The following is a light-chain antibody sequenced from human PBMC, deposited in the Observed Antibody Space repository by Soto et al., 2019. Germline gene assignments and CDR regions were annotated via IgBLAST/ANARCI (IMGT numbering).Light chain of an antibody. Sequence: EVVLTQSPAILSLSPGERATLSCRASQSVSVNFAWYQQKPGQAPRPLIYSASDRAPSIPARFSGSGSGTDFTLTISSLEPEDFAVYFCQERNRWPRGTFGAGTKVVIK. J-gene: IGKJ4*01. CDR3: QERNRWPRGT. V-gene: IGKV3-11*01. CDR2: SAS. CDR1: QSVSVN.